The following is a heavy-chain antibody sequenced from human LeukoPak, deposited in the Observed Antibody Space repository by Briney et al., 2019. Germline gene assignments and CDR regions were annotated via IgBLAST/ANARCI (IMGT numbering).Heavy chain of an antibody. Sequence: GRSLRLSCAASGFTFDDYAMHWVRQAPGKGLEWVSGISWNSGSIGYADSVKGRFTISRDNAKNSLYLQMNSLRAEDTALYYCAKDRADYGDYVGDAFDIWGQGTMVTVSS. CDR3: AKDRADYGDYVGDAFDI. CDR1: GFTFDDYA. D-gene: IGHD4-17*01. J-gene: IGHJ3*02. CDR2: ISWNSGSI. V-gene: IGHV3-9*01.